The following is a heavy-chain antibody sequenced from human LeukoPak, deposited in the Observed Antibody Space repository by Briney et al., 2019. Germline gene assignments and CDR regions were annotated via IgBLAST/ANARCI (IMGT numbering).Heavy chain of an antibody. CDR2: IIPILGIA. J-gene: IGHJ6*03. Sequence: SVKVSCKASRGTFSSYTISWVRQAPGQGLEWMGRIIPILGIANYAQKFQGRVTITADKSTSTAYMELSSLRSEDTAVYYCARAGIYYYYYMDVWGKGTTVTVSS. D-gene: IGHD3-10*01. CDR1: RGTFSSYT. V-gene: IGHV1-69*02. CDR3: ARAGIYYYYYMDV.